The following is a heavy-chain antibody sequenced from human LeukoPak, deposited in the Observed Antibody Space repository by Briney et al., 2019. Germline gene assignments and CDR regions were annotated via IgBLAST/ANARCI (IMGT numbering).Heavy chain of an antibody. Sequence: GGSLRLSCAASGFTFSDYWMNWVRQAPGKGLEWVANIDQDGGGKYYLDSVKGRFTISRDNAKSSLYLQIDSLRAEDTALYYCARGDWAPFDYWGQGSLLTVSS. CDR3: ARGDWAPFDY. D-gene: IGHD2-21*02. CDR2: IDQDGGGK. V-gene: IGHV3-7*01. CDR1: GFTFSDYW. J-gene: IGHJ4*02.